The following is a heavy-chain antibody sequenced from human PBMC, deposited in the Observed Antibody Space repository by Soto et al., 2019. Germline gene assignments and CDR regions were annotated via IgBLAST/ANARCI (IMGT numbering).Heavy chain of an antibody. Sequence: PGESLKISCKGSEFSFNTYWIAWVRQMPGEGLKWMGIIYPDDSRTTYSPSFQGQVTISADKSINTAYLQWSSLKASDTAMYYCTRDLDYGGNSDSIDIWGQGTMVTVSS. CDR1: EFSFNTYW. D-gene: IGHD4-17*01. CDR2: IYPDDSRT. J-gene: IGHJ3*02. V-gene: IGHV5-51*01. CDR3: TRDLDYGGNSDSIDI.